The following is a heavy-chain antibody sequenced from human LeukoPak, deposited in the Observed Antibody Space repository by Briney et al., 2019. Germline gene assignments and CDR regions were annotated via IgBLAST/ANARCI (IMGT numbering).Heavy chain of an antibody. Sequence: ASVKVPCKASGYTFTSYGISWVRQAPGQGLEWMGWISAYNGNTNYAQKFQGRVTITADKSTSTAYMELSSLRSEDTAVYYCARDGYDSSGYYNDYWGQGTLVTVSS. J-gene: IGHJ4*02. CDR1: GYTFTSYG. D-gene: IGHD3-22*01. V-gene: IGHV1-18*01. CDR2: ISAYNGNT. CDR3: ARDGYDSSGYYNDY.